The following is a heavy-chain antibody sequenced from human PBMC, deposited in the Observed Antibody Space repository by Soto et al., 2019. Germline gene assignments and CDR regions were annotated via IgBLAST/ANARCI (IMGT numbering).Heavy chain of an antibody. J-gene: IGHJ6*02. Sequence: GGSLRLSCAASGFTFSSYGIHWVRQAPGKGLEWVALIWYDGTNEYYADSVKGRFTISRDNSKNTLYLQMNSLRAEDTAVYYCARDRGVIMVYAGMDVWGQGTTVTVSS. V-gene: IGHV3-33*01. D-gene: IGHD2-8*01. CDR3: ARDRGVIMVYAGMDV. CDR1: GFTFSSYG. CDR2: IWYDGTNE.